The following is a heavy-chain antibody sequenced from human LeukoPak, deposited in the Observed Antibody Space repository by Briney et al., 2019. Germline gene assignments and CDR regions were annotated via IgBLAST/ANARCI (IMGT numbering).Heavy chain of an antibody. V-gene: IGHV1-2*02. Sequence: ASVKVPCKASGYTFTGYYMHWVRQAPGQGLEWMGWINPNSGGTNYAQKFQGRVTMTRDTSISTAYMELSRLRSDDTAVYYCARGASSSHMYNWFGPWGQGTLVTVSS. CDR1: GYTFTGYY. J-gene: IGHJ5*02. D-gene: IGHD6-13*01. CDR3: ARGASSSHMYNWFGP. CDR2: INPNSGGT.